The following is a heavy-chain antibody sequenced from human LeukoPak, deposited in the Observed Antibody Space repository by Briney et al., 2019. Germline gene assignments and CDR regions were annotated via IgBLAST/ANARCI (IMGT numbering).Heavy chain of an antibody. CDR1: GFTFSNYA. Sequence: GGSLRLSCAASGFTFSNYAMSWVRQAPGKGLEWVSAISGGGGSTYYAGSVQGRFTISRDNSKNTLNLQINSLRAEDTAVYYCAKGVYYYDSSGYYYTYYSDYWGQGILVTVSS. CDR2: ISGGGGST. D-gene: IGHD3-22*01. V-gene: IGHV3-23*01. CDR3: AKGVYYYDSSGYYYTYYSDY. J-gene: IGHJ4*02.